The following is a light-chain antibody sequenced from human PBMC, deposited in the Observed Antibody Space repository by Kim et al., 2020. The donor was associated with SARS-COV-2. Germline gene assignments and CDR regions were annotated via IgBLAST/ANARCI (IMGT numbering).Light chain of an antibody. J-gene: IGKJ4*01. Sequence: DIQMTQSPPSLSASVGDRVTITCRPTQSIVNSLNWFQQNPGKAPSLLIYATSNLQSGVPSRFRGSGYGTDFTLTINSLQPEDFATYFCQQTYNTPLTFGGGTKVDIK. CDR2: ATS. V-gene: IGKV1-39*01. CDR1: QSIVNS. CDR3: QQTYNTPLT.